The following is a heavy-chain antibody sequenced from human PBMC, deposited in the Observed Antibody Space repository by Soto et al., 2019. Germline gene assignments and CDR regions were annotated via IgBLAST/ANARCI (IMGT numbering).Heavy chain of an antibody. V-gene: IGHV3-23*01. CDR1: GFTFSSYA. D-gene: IGHD6-6*01. J-gene: IGHJ4*02. CDR3: AKFEYSSSSPTDY. CDR2: ISGSGSST. Sequence: GGSLRLSCTASGFTFSSYAMSWVRQAPGKGLEWVSEISGSGSSTYYADSVKGRFTISRDNSKDTLYLQMNSLRAEDTAVYYCAKFEYSSSSPTDYWGQGTLVTVSS.